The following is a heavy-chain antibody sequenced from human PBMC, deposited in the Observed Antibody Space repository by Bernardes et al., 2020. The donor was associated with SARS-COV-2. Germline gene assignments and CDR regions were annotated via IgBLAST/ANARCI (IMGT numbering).Heavy chain of an antibody. CDR3: AKSRILYRSPWTFFDY. CDR2: ISGSGGST. D-gene: IGHD2-15*01. V-gene: IGHV3-23*01. J-gene: IGHJ4*02. CDR1: GFTFSSYA. Sequence: GGSLRLSCAASGFTFSSYAMSWVRQAPGKGLEWVSAISGSGGSTYYADSVKGRFTISRDNSKNTLYLQMNSLRAEDTAVYYCAKSRILYRSPWTFFDYWGQGTRVTVSS.